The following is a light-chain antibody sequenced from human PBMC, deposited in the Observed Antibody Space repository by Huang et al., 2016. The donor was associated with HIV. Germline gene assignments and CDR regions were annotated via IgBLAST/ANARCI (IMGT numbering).Light chain of an antibody. Sequence: DIQMTQYPSSLSASVGDRVTITCRASQDIKNYLAWYQQKAGQVPKLLIYAESSLQSGVPSRFSGSGSGTDFTLSITSLQPEDVAIYYCQKYDSVPRTFGQGTKVDIK. CDR1: QDIKNY. CDR3: QKYDSVPRT. J-gene: IGKJ1*01. V-gene: IGKV1-27*01. CDR2: AES.